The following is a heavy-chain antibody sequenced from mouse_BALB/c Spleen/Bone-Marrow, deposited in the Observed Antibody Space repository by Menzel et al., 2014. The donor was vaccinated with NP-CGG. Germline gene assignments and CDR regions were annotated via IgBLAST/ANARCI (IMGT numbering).Heavy chain of an antibody. CDR2: INPYNDGT. CDR1: GYTFTSYV. CDR3: AGYDWYFDV. V-gene: IGHV1-14*01. D-gene: IGHD2-14*01. Sequence: VHVKQSGPELVKPGASVKMSCKASGYTFTSYVMHWVKQKPGQGLGWIGYINPYNDGTKYNEKFKGKATLTSDKSSSTAYMELSSLTSEDSAVYYCAGYDWYFDVWGAGTTVTVSS. J-gene: IGHJ1*01.